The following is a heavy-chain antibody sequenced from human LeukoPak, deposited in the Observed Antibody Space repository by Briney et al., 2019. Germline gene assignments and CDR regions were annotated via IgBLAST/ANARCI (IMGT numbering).Heavy chain of an antibody. CDR3: ASARIAAASPISDY. V-gene: IGHV3-7*01. CDR1: GFTFSSYW. J-gene: IGHJ4*02. CDR2: VKQDGSEK. Sequence: GGSLRLSCAASGFTFSSYWMSWVRQAPGKGLEWVANVKQDGSEKYYVDSVKGRFTISRDNAKNSLYLQMNSLRAEDTAVYYCASARIAAASPISDYWGQGTLVTVSS. D-gene: IGHD6-13*01.